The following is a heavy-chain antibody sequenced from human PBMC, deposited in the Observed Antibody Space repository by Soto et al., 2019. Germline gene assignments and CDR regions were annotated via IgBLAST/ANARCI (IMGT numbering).Heavy chain of an antibody. D-gene: IGHD2-21*01. J-gene: IGHJ4*02. Sequence: QVQLVESGGGVVQPGRSLRLSCAASGFSFTTYGMHWVRQAPGEGLEWVAVIWYDGSNKYYADSVKGRFTISRDTSKKTLYLQMNTLRAEDTGVYYCGKGRGGGAVVPDYWGQGTLVTVSS. CDR3: GKGRGGGAVVPDY. CDR1: GFSFTTYG. CDR2: IWYDGSNK. V-gene: IGHV3-33*06.